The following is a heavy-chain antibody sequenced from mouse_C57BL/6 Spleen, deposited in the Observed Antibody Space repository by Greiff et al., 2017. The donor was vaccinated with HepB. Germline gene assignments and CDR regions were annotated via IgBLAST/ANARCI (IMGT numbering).Heavy chain of an antibody. CDR2: IDPSDSYT. D-gene: IGHD2-3*01. Sequence: QVQLQQPGAELVKPGASVKLSCKASGYTLTSYWMQWVKQRPGQGLEWIGEIDPSDSYTNYNQKFKGKATLTVDTSSSTAYMQLSSLTSEDSAVYYCARYDGFVWGTGTTVTVSS. CDR3: ARYDGFV. CDR1: GYTLTSYW. J-gene: IGHJ1*03. V-gene: IGHV1-50*01.